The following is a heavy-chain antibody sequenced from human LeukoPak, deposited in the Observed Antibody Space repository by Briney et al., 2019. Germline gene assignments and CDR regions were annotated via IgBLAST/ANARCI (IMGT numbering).Heavy chain of an antibody. J-gene: IGHJ6*02. Sequence: SETLSLTCTVSGGSISSSSYYWGWIRQPPGKGLEWFGSIYYSGSTYYNPSLKSRVTISVDTSKNQFSLKLSSVTAADTAVYYCARGSSSWYFLGDYYYYYGMDVWGQGTTVTVSS. V-gene: IGHV4-39*01. CDR2: IYYSGST. CDR1: GGSISSSSYY. CDR3: ARGSSSWYFLGDYYYYYGMDV. D-gene: IGHD6-13*01.